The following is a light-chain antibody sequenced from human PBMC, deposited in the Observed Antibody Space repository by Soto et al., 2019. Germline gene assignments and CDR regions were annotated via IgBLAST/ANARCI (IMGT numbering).Light chain of an antibody. CDR2: AAS. Sequence: DIQMTQSPSSLSASVGDRVTITCRASQGISTYLNWYQQKPGKAPKLLIYAASSLQSGVPSRFSGSGSETDFTLTISSLQPGDFATYYCQQYNTYSTFGQGTRLEIK. J-gene: IGKJ5*01. V-gene: IGKV1-39*01. CDR3: QQYNTYST. CDR1: QGISTY.